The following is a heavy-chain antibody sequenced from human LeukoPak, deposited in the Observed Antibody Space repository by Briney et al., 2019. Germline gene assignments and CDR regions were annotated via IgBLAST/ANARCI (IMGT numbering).Heavy chain of an antibody. CDR3: AREAGGSDTYYLDY. V-gene: IGHV1-2*06. CDR2: INPRSGGI. D-gene: IGHD1-26*01. CDR1: GYTFTDYY. J-gene: IGHJ4*02. Sequence: ASVKVSCKTPGYTFTDYYIHWVRQAPGQRLEWMGRINPRSGGINYAQKFQGRVTMTRDTAISTAHMDLSGLRSDDTAVYYCAREAGGSDTYYLDYWGQGVLVTVSS.